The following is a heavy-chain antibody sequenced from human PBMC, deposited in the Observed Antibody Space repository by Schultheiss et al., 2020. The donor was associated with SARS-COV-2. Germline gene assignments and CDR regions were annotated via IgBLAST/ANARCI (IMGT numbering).Heavy chain of an antibody. D-gene: IGHD3-9*01. CDR2: IYYSGST. CDR3: ARGDYDILTGYYPPTYYYYYYMDV. CDR1: GGSISSGGYS. Sequence: SETLSLTCTVSGGSISSGGYSWSWIRQPPGKGLEWIGYIYYSGSTYYNPSLKSRVTISVDRSKNQFSLKLSSVTAADTAVYYCARGDYDILTGYYPPTYYYYYYMDVWGKGTTVTVSS. V-gene: IGHV4-61*08. J-gene: IGHJ6*03.